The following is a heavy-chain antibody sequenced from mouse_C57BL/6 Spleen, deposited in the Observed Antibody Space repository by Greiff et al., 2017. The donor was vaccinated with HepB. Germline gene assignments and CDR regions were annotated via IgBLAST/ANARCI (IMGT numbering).Heavy chain of an antibody. CDR1: GYSFTGYY. J-gene: IGHJ1*01. D-gene: IGHD2-3*01. CDR2: INPSTGGT. CDR3: ESDYDGYSCWYFDV. V-gene: IGHV1-42*01. Sequence: VQLQQSGPELVKPGASVKISCKASGYSFTGYYMNWVKQSPEKSLEWIGEINPSTGGTTYNQKFKAKATLTVDKSSSTAYMQLKSLTSEDSAVYSFESDYDGYSCWYFDVWGPGTTVTVSS.